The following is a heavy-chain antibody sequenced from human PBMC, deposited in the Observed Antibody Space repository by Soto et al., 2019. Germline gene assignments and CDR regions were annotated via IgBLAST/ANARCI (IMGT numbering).Heavy chain of an antibody. CDR1: GGSISSYY. J-gene: IGHJ6*03. Sequence: QVQLQESGPGLVKPSETLSLTCTVSGGSISSYYWSWIRQPPGKGLEWIGYIYYSGSTNYNPSLKSRVTISVDTSKNQFSLKLSSVTAADTAVYYCARGGGYEHYYYYMDVWGKGTTVTVSS. CDR2: IYYSGST. V-gene: IGHV4-59*08. CDR3: ARGGGYEHYYYYMDV. D-gene: IGHD5-12*01.